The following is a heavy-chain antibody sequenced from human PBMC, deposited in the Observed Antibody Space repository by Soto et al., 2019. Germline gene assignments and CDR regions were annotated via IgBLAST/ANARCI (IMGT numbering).Heavy chain of an antibody. CDR3: ARQGRNTKIVLLRHYATDF. D-gene: IGHD3-22*01. CDR1: SGSISSNSYF. Sequence: LSLTCSVSSGSISSNSYFWAWIRQPPGKGLEWIGAVFYSGDTYYSESLKSRVTMSVDTSKNQFSLKLNSVTAADTAVYYCARQGRNTKIVLLRHYATDFWGQGTAVTVSS. V-gene: IGHV4-39*01. J-gene: IGHJ6*02. CDR2: VFYSGDT.